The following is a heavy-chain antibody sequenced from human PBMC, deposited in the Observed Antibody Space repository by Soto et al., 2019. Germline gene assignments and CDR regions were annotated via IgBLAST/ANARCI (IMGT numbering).Heavy chain of an antibody. V-gene: IGHV3-30*18. CDR2: ISYDGSNK. CDR3: AKGSSPPYYGIDV. CDR1: GFTFSSYG. Sequence: QVQLVESGGGVVQPGRSLRLSCAASGFTFSSYGMHWVRQAPGKGLEWVAVISYDGSNKYYADSVKGRFTISRDNSKNTLSLQMNSLGAEDTPVYYCAKGSSPPYYGIDVWAQCTKVTFSS. J-gene: IGHJ6*02. D-gene: IGHD3-16*02.